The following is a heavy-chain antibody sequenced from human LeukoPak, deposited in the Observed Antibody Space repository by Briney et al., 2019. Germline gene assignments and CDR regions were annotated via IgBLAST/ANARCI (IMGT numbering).Heavy chain of an antibody. D-gene: IGHD3-3*01. CDR1: GFTFSSYG. Sequence: PGGSLRLSCAASGFTFSSYGMHWVRQAPGKGLEWVAVISYDGSNKYYADSVKGRFTISRDNSKNTLYLQMNSPRAEDTAVYYCAKRLEPSAYYDFWSGYYFDYWGQGTLVTVSS. CDR2: ISYDGSNK. J-gene: IGHJ4*02. CDR3: AKRLEPSAYYDFWSGYYFDY. V-gene: IGHV3-30*18.